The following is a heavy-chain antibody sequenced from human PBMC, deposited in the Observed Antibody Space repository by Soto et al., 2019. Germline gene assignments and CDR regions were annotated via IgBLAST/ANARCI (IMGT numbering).Heavy chain of an antibody. CDR3: ARASSWFVTDY. J-gene: IGHJ4*02. CDR2: INAGNGNT. CDR1: GYTFSSYA. D-gene: IGHD6-13*01. V-gene: IGHV1-3*01. Sequence: QVQLVQSGAEVKKPGASVKVSCKASGYTFSSYAMHWVRQAPGQRLEWMGWINAGNGNTKYSQKLQGRVTVTRDTSASTAYMELSSLRSEDTAVYYWARASSWFVTDYWGQGTLVTVSS.